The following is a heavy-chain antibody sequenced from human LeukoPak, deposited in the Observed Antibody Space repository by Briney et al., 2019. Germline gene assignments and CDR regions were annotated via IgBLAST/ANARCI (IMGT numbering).Heavy chain of an antibody. D-gene: IGHD2-2*01. CDR2: IYSGGST. CDR1: GVTVSGNY. Sequence: GGSLRLSCAASGVTVSGNYMSWVRQAPGKGLEWVSVIYSGGSTYYADSVKGRFTISRDNSKNTLYLQMNSLRAEDTAVYYCARVPSGDAFDIWGQGTMVTVSS. CDR3: ARVPSGDAFDI. J-gene: IGHJ3*02. V-gene: IGHV3-66*01.